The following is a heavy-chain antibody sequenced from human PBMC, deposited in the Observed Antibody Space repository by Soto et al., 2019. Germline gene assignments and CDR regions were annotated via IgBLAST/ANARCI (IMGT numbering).Heavy chain of an antibody. D-gene: IGHD2-15*01. V-gene: IGHV3-30*18. Sequence: GGSLRLSCAASGFTFSSYGMHWVRQAPGKGLEWVAVISYDGSNKYYADSVKGRFTISRDNSKNTLYLQMNSLRAEDTAVYYCAKLGYCSGGSCYKLPDFDYWGQGTLVTVSS. CDR3: AKLGYCSGGSCYKLPDFDY. CDR2: ISYDGSNK. CDR1: GFTFSSYG. J-gene: IGHJ4*02.